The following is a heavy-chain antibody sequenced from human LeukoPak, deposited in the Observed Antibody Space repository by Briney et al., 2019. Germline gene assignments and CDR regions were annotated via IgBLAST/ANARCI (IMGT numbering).Heavy chain of an antibody. V-gene: IGHV3-7*04. CDR2: IKQDGSEK. CDR3: ARAPRVYGSGITG. J-gene: IGHJ4*02. CDR1: GFTFSSYW. Sequence: QPGGSLRLSCAASGFTFSSYWMSWVRQAPGKGLEWVANIKQDGSEKYYVDSVKGRFTISRDNAKNSLYLQMNSLRAEDTAVYYCARAPRVYGSGITGWGQGTLVTVSS. D-gene: IGHD3-10*01.